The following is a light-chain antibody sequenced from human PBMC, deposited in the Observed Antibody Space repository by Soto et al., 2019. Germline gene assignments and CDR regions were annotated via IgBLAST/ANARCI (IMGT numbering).Light chain of an antibody. CDR1: SSDVGDFNY. Sequence: QSALTQPASVSGSPGQSITISCTGTSSDVGDFNYVSWYQHHPGKAPQLMICEVTNRPSGVSHRFSGSKSGNTASLTISGLQAEDEADYNCSSYTSISTFVFGTGTKVTVL. V-gene: IGLV2-14*01. CDR2: EVT. J-gene: IGLJ1*01. CDR3: SSYTSISTFV.